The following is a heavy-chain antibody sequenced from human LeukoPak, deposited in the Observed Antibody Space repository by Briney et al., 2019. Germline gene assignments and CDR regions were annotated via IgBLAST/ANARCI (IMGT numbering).Heavy chain of an antibody. Sequence: PSETLSLTCAVYGGSFSGYYWSWIRQHPGKGLEWIGYIYYSGSTYYNPSLKSRVTISVDTSKNQFSLKLSSVTAADTAVYYCAREGYCSGGSCYSQYYYYYGMDVWGQGTTVTVSS. CDR1: GGSFSGYY. CDR2: IYYSGST. D-gene: IGHD2-15*01. CDR3: AREGYCSGGSCYSQYYYYYGMDV. V-gene: IGHV4-31*11. J-gene: IGHJ6*02.